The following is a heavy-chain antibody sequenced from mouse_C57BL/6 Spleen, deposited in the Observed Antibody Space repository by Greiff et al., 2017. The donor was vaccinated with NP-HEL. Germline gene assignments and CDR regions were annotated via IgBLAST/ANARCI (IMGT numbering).Heavy chain of an antibody. D-gene: IGHD1-1*01. CDR1: GYTFTDYE. CDR3: TRDYYGSSPY. CDR2: IDPETGGT. Sequence: VQLQQSGAELVRPGASVTLSCKASGYTFTDYEMHWVKQTPVHGLEWIGAIDPETGGTAYNQKFKGKAILTADKSSSTAYMELRSLTSEDSAVYYCTRDYYGSSPYWGQGTTLTVSS. J-gene: IGHJ2*01. V-gene: IGHV1-15*01.